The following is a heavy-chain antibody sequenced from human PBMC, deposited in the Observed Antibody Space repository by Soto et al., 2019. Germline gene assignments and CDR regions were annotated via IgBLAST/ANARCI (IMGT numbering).Heavy chain of an antibody. CDR1: GFTFSSYS. V-gene: IGHV3-21*01. CDR2: ISSSRSYI. CDR3: ARDIRYSNYYYYGMDV. Sequence: ASLRLSCAASGFTFSSYSMNWVRQAPGKGLEWVSFISSSRSYIYYADSVKGRFTISRDNSKNTLYLQMNSPRAEDTAVYYCARDIRYSNYYYYGMDVWGQGTTVTVSS. J-gene: IGHJ6*02. D-gene: IGHD4-4*01.